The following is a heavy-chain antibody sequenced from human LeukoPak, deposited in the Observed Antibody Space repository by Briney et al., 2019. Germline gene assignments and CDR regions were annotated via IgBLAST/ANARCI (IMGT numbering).Heavy chain of an antibody. CDR2: ISWNSGSI. CDR3: AKDSGSTAMAWSYFQH. V-gene: IGHV3-9*01. CDR1: GFTFDDYA. J-gene: IGHJ1*01. Sequence: GGSLRLSCAASGFTFDDYAMHWVRQAPGKGLEWVSGISWNSGSIGYADSVKGRFTISRDNAKNSLYLQMNSLRAEDTALYYCAKDSGSTAMAWSYFQHWGQGTLVTVSS. D-gene: IGHD5-18*01.